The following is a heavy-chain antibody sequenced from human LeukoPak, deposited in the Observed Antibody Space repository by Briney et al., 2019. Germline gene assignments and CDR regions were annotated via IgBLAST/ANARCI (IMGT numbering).Heavy chain of an antibody. Sequence: SETLSLTCTVSGGSISSYYWSWIRQPPGKGLEWIGYIYYSGSTNYNPSLKSRVTISVDTSKNQFSLKLSPVTAADTAVYYCAREGYDSSGYPVGYFQHWGQGTLVTVSS. J-gene: IGHJ1*01. CDR1: GGSISSYY. D-gene: IGHD3-22*01. V-gene: IGHV4-59*01. CDR3: AREGYDSSGYPVGYFQH. CDR2: IYYSGST.